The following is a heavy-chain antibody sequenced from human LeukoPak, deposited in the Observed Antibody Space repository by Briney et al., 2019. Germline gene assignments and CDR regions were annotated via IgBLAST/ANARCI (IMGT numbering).Heavy chain of an antibody. Sequence: SETLSLTCAVYGGSFSGYHRSWIRQPPGKGLEWIGEINHRGSTNYNPSLKSRVTISVDTSKNQFSLKLSSVTAADTAVYYCASTSAMVYFDYWGQGTLVTVSS. D-gene: IGHD5-18*01. CDR3: ASTSAMVYFDY. J-gene: IGHJ4*02. CDR1: GGSFSGYH. V-gene: IGHV4-34*01. CDR2: INHRGST.